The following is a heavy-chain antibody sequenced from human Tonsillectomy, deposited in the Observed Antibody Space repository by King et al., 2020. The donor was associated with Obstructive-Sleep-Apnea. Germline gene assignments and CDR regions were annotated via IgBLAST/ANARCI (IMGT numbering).Heavy chain of an antibody. CDR2: ISTSGGSA. D-gene: IGHD1-1*01. Sequence: VQLVESGGGLVQPGGSLRLSCAASGFTFNNYAMHWVRQAPGKGLEWLSTISTSGGSAYYADSVKGRFTVSRDNSKSALYLQLTSLTAEDTAVYYCAKRGSRHLAVYFDYWGQGTLVTVSS. V-gene: IGHV3-23*04. CDR1: GFTFNNYA. J-gene: IGHJ4*02. CDR3: AKRGSRHLAVYFDY.